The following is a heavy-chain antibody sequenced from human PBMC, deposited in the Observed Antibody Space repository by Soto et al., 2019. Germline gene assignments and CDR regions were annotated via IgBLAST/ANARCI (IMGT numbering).Heavy chain of an antibody. CDR1: GGSFSGYY. D-gene: IGHD2-2*01. Sequence: PSETLSLTCELYGGSFSGYYWSWIRQPPGEGLEWIGEINHSGGTNYNPSLKSRVTISEDTSKNQFSLKLSSVTAADTAVYYCARLYGYCIRNSCHGHYAMDVWGQGTTVTVSS. V-gene: IGHV4-34*01. CDR3: ARLYGYCIRNSCHGHYAMDV. CDR2: INHSGGT. J-gene: IGHJ6*02.